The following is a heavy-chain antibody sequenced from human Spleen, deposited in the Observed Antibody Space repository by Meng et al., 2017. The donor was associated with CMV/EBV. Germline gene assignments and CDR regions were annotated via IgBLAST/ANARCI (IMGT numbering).Heavy chain of an antibody. CDR1: GGTFSSYA. CDR2: IIPIFGTA. D-gene: IGHD2-2*01. Sequence: SVKVSCKASGGTFSSYAISWVRQAPGQGLEWMGGIIPIFGTANYAQKFQGRVTITTDESTSTAYMELSSLRSEDTAVYYCARAAYYCSSTSCLRNWFDPWGQGTLVTVSS. V-gene: IGHV1-69*05. CDR3: ARAAYYCSSTSCLRNWFDP. J-gene: IGHJ5*02.